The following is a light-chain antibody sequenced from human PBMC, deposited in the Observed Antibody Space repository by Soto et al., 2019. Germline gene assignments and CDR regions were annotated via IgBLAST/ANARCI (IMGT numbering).Light chain of an antibody. CDR3: EAWDDSLNGRVV. V-gene: IGLV1-44*01. J-gene: IGLJ3*02. CDR2: SNN. CDR1: SSNIGSNV. Sequence: QSVLTQPPSASGTPGQRVTISCSGSSSNIGSNVVHWYQQLPGTAPKLLNYSNNQRPSEVPDRFSGSKSGTSASLAISGLQSEDEADYYCEAWDDSLNGRVVFGGGTKLTVL.